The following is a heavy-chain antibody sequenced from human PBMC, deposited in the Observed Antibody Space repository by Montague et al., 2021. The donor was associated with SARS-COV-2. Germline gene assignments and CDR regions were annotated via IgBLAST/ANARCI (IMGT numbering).Heavy chain of an antibody. Sequence: SLRLSCAASGFTFDDYAMHWVRQAPGKGLEWVSLINGDGITTLYTDSVEGRFIISRDNTKNSLYLQMKSLRTEDTALYYCVKDMSEFDDLNAFDVWGQGTKVTVSS. CDR2: INGDGITT. D-gene: IGHD3-10*01. CDR3: VKDMSEFDDLNAFDV. V-gene: IGHV3-43*02. J-gene: IGHJ3*01. CDR1: GFTFDDYA.